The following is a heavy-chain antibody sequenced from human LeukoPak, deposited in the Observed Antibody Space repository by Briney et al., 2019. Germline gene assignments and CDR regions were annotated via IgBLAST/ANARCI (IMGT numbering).Heavy chain of an antibody. CDR2: INHSGST. J-gene: IGHJ4*02. CDR3: ARRSSWLFGY. Sequence: SETLSLTCAVYGGSFSGYYWNWIRQPPGKGLEWIGEINHSGSTNYNPSLKSRVTISVDTSKNQFSLKPSSVSAADTAVYYCARRSSWLFGYWGQGTLVTVSS. CDR1: GGSFSGYY. D-gene: IGHD3-22*01. V-gene: IGHV4-34*01.